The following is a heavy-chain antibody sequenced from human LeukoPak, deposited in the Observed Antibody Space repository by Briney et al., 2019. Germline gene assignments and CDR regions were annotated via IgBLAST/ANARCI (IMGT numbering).Heavy chain of an antibody. CDR1: GGSLSNYY. CDR3: ARLSVLLEGFDP. J-gene: IGHJ5*02. V-gene: IGHV4-4*07. D-gene: IGHD3-10*01. CDR2: IYSSGST. Sequence: SETLSLTCTVSGGSLSNYYWSWIRQPAGKGLEWIGRIYSSGSTNYNPSLKSRVTMSVDTSTNQLSLKLSSVTAADTAVYYCARLSVLLEGFDPWGQGTLVSVSS.